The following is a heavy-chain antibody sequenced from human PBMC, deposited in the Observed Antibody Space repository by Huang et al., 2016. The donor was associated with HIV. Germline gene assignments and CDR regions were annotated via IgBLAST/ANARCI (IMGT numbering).Heavy chain of an antibody. Sequence: QVQLQQWGAGLLKPSETLSLTCTVYGASFSDYYWSWIRQVPGKGLAWMGEVNHAGRTNLNPALKSRVTISGDPPKNQFSLNLTSVTAADTALYYGARDYEGFDDSGVYRLLYLDSWGHGTLVTVSS. CDR1: GASFSDYY. J-gene: IGHJ4*01. CDR3: ARDYEGFDDSGVYRLLYLDS. D-gene: IGHD3-16*01. CDR2: VNHAGRT. V-gene: IGHV4-34*02.